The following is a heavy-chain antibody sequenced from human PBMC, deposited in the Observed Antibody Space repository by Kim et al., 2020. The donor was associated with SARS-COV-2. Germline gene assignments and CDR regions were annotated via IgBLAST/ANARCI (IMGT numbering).Heavy chain of an antibody. CDR1: GFTFGDYA. Sequence: GGSLRLSCTASGFTFGDYAMSWVRQAPRKWLEWVGFIRRKAYGGTTEYAASVKGRFTISRDDSKSIAYLDMNSLKTEDTAVYYCTRDVRGGTSSGMHQEGYWGQGTLVTVSS. V-gene: IGHV3-49*04. D-gene: IGHD2-2*01. J-gene: IGHJ4*02. CDR3: TRDVRGGTSSGMHQEGY. CDR2: IRRKAYGGTT.